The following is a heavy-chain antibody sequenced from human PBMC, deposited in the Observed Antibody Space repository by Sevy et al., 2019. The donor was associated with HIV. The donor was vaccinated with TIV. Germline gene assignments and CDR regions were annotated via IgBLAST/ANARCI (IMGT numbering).Heavy chain of an antibody. CDR2: ISAYKGNT. CDR1: GYTFTSYG. V-gene: IGHV1-18*01. J-gene: IGHJ4*02. CDR3: ASDRDYDYIWGTFPYRDY. Sequence: ASVKVSCKASGYTFTSYGISWVRQAPGQGLEWMGWISAYKGNTNYPQKFQGRVTMTTDTSTFTAYMELRSLRYDDTAVYYCASDRDYDYIWGTFPYRDYWGQGTLVTVSS. D-gene: IGHD3-16*01.